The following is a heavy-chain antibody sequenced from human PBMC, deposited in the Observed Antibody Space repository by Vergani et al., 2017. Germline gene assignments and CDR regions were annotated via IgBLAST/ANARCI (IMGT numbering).Heavy chain of an antibody. D-gene: IGHD5-18*01. CDR1: GFTFSSYS. V-gene: IGHV3-48*01. Sequence: EMQLVDSGGGLVQPGGSLRLSCAASGFTFSSYSMNWVRQAPGKGLEWVSYISSSGSPIYYADSVKGRFTISRDNAKNLLYLQMNSLRADDTAVYYCARDHGYSFGSYYFDYWGQGTLVTVSS. CDR3: ARDHGYSFGSYYFDY. J-gene: IGHJ4*02. CDR2: ISSSGSPI.